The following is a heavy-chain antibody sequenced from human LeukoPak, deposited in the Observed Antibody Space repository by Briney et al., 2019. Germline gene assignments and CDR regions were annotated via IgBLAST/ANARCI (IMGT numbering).Heavy chain of an antibody. CDR3: ARGYTYYGSGSPPGDV. Sequence: SETLSLTCAVYGESFSGYYWSWIRHPPGRGVEGIAEIDPSGSTHYNPSRKSRVIISVDMSQHQVSLRLNSLTAADTAVYYCARGYTYYGSGSPPGDVWGNGTSVIVSS. CDR1: GESFSGYY. J-gene: IGHJ6*04. V-gene: IGHV4-34*01. D-gene: IGHD3-10*01. CDR2: IDPSGST.